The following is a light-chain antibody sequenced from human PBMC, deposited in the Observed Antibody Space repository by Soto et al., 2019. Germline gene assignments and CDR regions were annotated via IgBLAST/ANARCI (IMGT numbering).Light chain of an antibody. J-gene: IGKJ1*01. CDR2: KAS. Sequence: DTQMTQSPSTLSASVGDRVTITCRASQSLNSWLAWYQQKPGKAPDLLVYKASSLKTGVPPRFSGSESGTEFTLTISSLQPDDFATYHCQQYNTYPWTFGQGTKVEFK. V-gene: IGKV1-5*03. CDR3: QQYNTYPWT. CDR1: QSLNSW.